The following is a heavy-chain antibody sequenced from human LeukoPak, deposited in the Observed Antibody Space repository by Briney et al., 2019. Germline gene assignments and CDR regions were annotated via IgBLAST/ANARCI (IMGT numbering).Heavy chain of an antibody. CDR2: ISSDSSYI. D-gene: IGHD3-3*01. Sequence: PGGSLRLSCAVSGFTFSDYSVNWVRQAPGKGLEWVSSISSDSSYIYYADSVKGRFTISRDNAKNSLYLQMNSLRAEDTAVYYCARVLRFLEWVSYYYYMDVWGKGTTVTVSS. CDR3: ARVLRFLEWVSYYYYMDV. V-gene: IGHV3-21*01. CDR1: GFTFSDYS. J-gene: IGHJ6*03.